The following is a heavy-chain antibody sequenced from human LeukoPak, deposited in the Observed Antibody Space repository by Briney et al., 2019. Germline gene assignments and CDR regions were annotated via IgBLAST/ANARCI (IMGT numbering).Heavy chain of an antibody. Sequence: ASVKVPCKASGYTFTSYGISWVRQAPGQGLEWMGWISAYNGNTNYAQKLQGRVTMTTDTSTSTAYMELRSLRSDDTAVYYCAGCSSTSCMSWFDPWGQGTLVTVS. CDR3: AGCSSTSCMSWFDP. D-gene: IGHD2-2*01. CDR1: GYTFTSYG. J-gene: IGHJ5*02. V-gene: IGHV1-18*01. CDR2: ISAYNGNT.